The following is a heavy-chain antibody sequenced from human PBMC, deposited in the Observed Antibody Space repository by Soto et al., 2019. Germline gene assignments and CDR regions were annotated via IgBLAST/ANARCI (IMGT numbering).Heavy chain of an antibody. V-gene: IGHV5-51*01. Sequence: SLKVSWGGSGYSFTRNCLGWVRQMPGKGLEWMGIIFPIDSDTRYSPSSQGQVTISADNSISTAYLQWSSLKASDTTIYYCPTPGGRDFNAFDFWGQGTMVTFSS. CDR2: IFPIDSDT. CDR1: GYSFTRNC. CDR3: PTPGGRDFNAFDF. J-gene: IGHJ3*01. D-gene: IGHD2-21*02.